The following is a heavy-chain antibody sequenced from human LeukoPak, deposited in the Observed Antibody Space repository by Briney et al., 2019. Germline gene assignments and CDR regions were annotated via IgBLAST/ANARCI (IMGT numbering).Heavy chain of an antibody. D-gene: IGHD3-9*01. CDR2: IDYSGST. CDR1: SGSISGYY. J-gene: IGHJ6*02. V-gene: IGHV4-34*01. CDR3: ALDISNYYFRGMNV. Sequence: SETLSLTCAVYSGSISGYYWSWIRQSPGSGLEWIGQIDYSGSTNYNPSLKSRVTISVDTSKNQFSLKLNSVTAADTAVYFCALDISNYYFRGMNVRGQGTTVTVSS.